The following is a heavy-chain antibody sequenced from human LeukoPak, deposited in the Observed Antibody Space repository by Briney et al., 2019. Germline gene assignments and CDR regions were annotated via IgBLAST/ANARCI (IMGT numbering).Heavy chain of an antibody. D-gene: IGHD6-13*01. Sequence: ASVKVSCKASGYTFTSYGIIWVRQATGQGPEWMGWISTYNGNTNYAQKIQGRVTMTTDTSTSTAYMELRSLRSDDTAVYYCARDLPYSSSWESIDYWGQGTLVTVSS. V-gene: IGHV1-18*01. CDR2: ISTYNGNT. J-gene: IGHJ4*02. CDR1: GYTFTSYG. CDR3: ARDLPYSSSWESIDY.